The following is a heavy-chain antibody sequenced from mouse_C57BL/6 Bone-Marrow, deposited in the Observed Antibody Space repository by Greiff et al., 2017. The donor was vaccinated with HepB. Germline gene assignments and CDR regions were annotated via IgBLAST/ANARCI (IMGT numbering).Heavy chain of an antibody. D-gene: IGHD2-4*01. Sequence: VQLQQSGAELVRPGTSVKVSCKASGYAFTNYLIEWVKQRPGQGLEWIGVINPGSGGTNYNEKFKGKATLTADESSSTAYMQLSSLTSEDSAVYFCARLYYDYLDYWGQGTTLTVSS. CDR3: ARLYYDYLDY. J-gene: IGHJ2*01. CDR2: INPGSGGT. CDR1: GYAFTNYL. V-gene: IGHV1-54*01.